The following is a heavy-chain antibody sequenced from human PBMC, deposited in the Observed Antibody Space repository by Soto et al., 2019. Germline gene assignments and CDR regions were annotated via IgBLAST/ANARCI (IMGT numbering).Heavy chain of an antibody. D-gene: IGHD5-12*01. CDR1: GYAFTGYY. Sequence: ASVKVSFKASGYAFTGYYIHWVRQAPGQGLEWMGWINPKSGGTNYALKFQDRVTMTRDTSITSGYMELSSLRSDDTAIYYCARANSGDDDEFDYWGQGTPVTVSS. J-gene: IGHJ4*02. CDR2: INPKSGGT. CDR3: ARANSGDDDEFDY. V-gene: IGHV1-2*02.